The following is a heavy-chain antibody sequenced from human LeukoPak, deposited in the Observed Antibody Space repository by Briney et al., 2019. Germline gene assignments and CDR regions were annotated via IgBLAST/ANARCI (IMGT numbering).Heavy chain of an antibody. CDR1: GYTFTGYY. CDR2: INPNSGGT. J-gene: IGHJ4*02. V-gene: IGHV1-2*02. CDR3: ARGARSSGWYDMMYYFDY. Sequence: ASVKVSCKASGYTFTGYYMHWVRQAPGQGLEWMGWINPNSGGTNYAQKFQGRVTMTRDTSISTAYMELSRLRSDDTAVYYCARGARSSGWYDMMYYFDYWGRGTLVTVSS. D-gene: IGHD6-19*01.